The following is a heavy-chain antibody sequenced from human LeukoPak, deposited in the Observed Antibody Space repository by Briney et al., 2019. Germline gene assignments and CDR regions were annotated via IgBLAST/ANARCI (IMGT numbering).Heavy chain of an antibody. D-gene: IGHD2-15*01. CDR3: AKGWYPDY. J-gene: IGHJ4*02. Sequence: GGSLRLSCTASGFTFNNYAMSWVRQAPGKGLEWVSAISGSGVSTYYADSVKGRFAISRDNSKNTLYLRMNNRRAEDTAVYYCAKGWYPDYWGQGTLVTVS. CDR1: GFTFNNYA. V-gene: IGHV3-23*01. CDR2: ISGSGVST.